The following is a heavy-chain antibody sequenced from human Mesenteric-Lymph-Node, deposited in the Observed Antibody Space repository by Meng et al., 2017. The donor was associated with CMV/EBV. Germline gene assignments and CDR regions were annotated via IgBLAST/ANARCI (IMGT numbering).Heavy chain of an antibody. V-gene: IGHV3-11*01. D-gene: IGHD2-2*02. CDR1: GFTFSDYW. J-gene: IGHJ6*02. CDR2: ITSSGTNM. CDR3: ARYCSSTSCYTGYHYYYGMDV. Sequence: GGSLRLSCAASGFTFSDYWMTWIRQAPGKGLEWVSYITSSGTNMDYADSVKGRFTISRDNAKNSMYLQMNSLRAEDTAVYYCARYCSSTSCYTGYHYYYGMDVWGQGTTVTVSS.